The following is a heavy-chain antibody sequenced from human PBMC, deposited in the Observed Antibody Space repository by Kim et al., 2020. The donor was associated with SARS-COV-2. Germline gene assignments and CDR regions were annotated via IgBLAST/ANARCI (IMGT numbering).Heavy chain of an antibody. J-gene: IGHJ6*02. D-gene: IGHD1-26*01. CDR2: ISYDGSNK. Sequence: GGSLRLSCAASGFTFSSYAMHWVRQAPGKGLEWVAVISYDGSNKYYADSVKGRFTISRDNSKNTLYLQMNSLRAEDTAVYYCARATGGSYYYGMEVWGQG. CDR3: ARATGGSYYYGMEV. CDR1: GFTFSSYA. V-gene: IGHV3-30-3*01.